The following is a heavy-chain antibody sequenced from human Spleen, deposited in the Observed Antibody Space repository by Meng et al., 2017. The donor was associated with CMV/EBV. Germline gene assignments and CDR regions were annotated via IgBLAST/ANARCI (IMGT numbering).Heavy chain of an antibody. J-gene: IGHJ4*02. CDR3: TRYVYYFDY. CDR2: IKEDGSEK. D-gene: IGHD3-16*01. Sequence: GESLKISCAASGITFIRYKMKWVRQAPGKGLERAANIKEDGSEKYYVDSVKGRFSISRDNAENSLFLQMNSLRDEDTAVYYCTRYVYYFDYWGQGTLVTVSS. CDR1: GITFIRYK. V-gene: IGHV3-7*01.